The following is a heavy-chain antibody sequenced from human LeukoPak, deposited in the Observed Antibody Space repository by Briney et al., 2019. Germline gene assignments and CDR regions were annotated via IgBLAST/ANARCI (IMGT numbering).Heavy chain of an antibody. V-gene: IGHV3-30*18. CDR2: ISYDGSNK. CDR3: AKERMYSSSWSPRGHYYYGMDV. CDR1: GFTFSSYG. Sequence: GGSLRLSCAASGFTFSSYGMRWVRQAPGKGLEWVAVISYDGSNKYYADSVKGRFTISRDNSKNTLYLQMNSLRAQDTAVYYCAKERMYSSSWSPRGHYYYGMDVWGQGTTVTVSS. D-gene: IGHD6-13*01. J-gene: IGHJ6*02.